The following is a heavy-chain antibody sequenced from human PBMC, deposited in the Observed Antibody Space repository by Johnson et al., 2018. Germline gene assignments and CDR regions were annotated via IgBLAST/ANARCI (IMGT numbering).Heavy chain of an antibody. V-gene: IGHV3-11*01. Sequence: AASGFTFSDYYMNWIRQAPGKGLAWVSYISSSGSTIYYADSVKGRFTISRDYANNSLYLQMNSLRAEDTAVYYCARDRDYEILTGYSSYYYGMDVWGQGTPFTGSS. J-gene: IGHJ6*02. CDR2: ISSSGSTI. D-gene: IGHD3-9*01. CDR3: ARDRDYEILTGYSSYYYGMDV. CDR1: GFTFSDYY.